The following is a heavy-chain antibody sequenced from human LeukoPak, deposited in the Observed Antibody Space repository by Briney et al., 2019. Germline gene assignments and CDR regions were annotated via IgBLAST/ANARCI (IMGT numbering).Heavy chain of an antibody. Sequence: SETLSLTCTVSGGSISSYYWSWIRQPPGKGLEWIGYINYSGSTNYNPSLKSRVTISVDTSKNQFSLKLSSVTAADTAVYYCARRVGNNDDFDIWGQGTMVTVSS. D-gene: IGHD1-26*01. J-gene: IGHJ3*02. V-gene: IGHV4-59*08. CDR3: ARRVGNNDDFDI. CDR2: INYSGST. CDR1: GGSISSYY.